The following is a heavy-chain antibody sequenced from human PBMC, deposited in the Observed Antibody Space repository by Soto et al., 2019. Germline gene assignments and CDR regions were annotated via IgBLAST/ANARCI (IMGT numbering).Heavy chain of an antibody. CDR1: GFTFSSYG. J-gene: IGHJ4*02. Sequence: GGSLRLSCAASGFTFSSYGMHWVRQAPGKGLEWVAVIWYDGSNKYYADSVKGRFTISRDNSKNTLYLQMNSLRAEDTAVYYCARVSSGWSSDYWGQGTLVTVSS. CDR2: IWYDGSNK. CDR3: ARVSSGWSSDY. D-gene: IGHD6-19*01. V-gene: IGHV3-33*01.